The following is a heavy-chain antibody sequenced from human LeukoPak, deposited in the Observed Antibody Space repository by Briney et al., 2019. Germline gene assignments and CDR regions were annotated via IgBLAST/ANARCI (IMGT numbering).Heavy chain of an antibody. CDR1: GFTLSSFA. Sequence: GGSLRLSCAASGFTLSSFAMSWVRQAPGKGLEWVSAISGSGGSTYYTDSVKGRFTISRDNSKNTLYLQMNSLRADDTAVYYCAKHRSGIAASGSNYWGQGTLVSVSS. CDR3: AKHRSGIAASGSNY. D-gene: IGHD6-13*01. J-gene: IGHJ4*02. V-gene: IGHV3-23*01. CDR2: ISGSGGST.